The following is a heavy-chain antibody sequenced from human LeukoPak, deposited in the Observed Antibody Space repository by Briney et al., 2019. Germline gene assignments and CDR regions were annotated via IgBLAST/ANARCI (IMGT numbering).Heavy chain of an antibody. D-gene: IGHD3-22*01. CDR2: IYPGDSDT. V-gene: IGHV5-51*01. J-gene: IGHJ4*02. Sequence: GESLKISCKSSGYSYTSYWIGWVRQMPGKGLEWMGIIYPGDSDTRYSRSFQGQVTISADKSLRTAYLQWRSLKASDTAMYYCARRHYYYDRSGFYYYLDTWGQGTQVTVTS. CDR3: ARRHYYYDRSGFYYYLDT. CDR1: GYSYTSYW.